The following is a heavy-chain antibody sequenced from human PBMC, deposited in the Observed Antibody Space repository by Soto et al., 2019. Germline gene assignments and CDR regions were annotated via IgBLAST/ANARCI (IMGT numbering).Heavy chain of an antibody. V-gene: IGHV3-30*18. CDR2: ISYDGKQT. D-gene: IGHD3-3*01. J-gene: IGHJ4*02. CDR3: AKDPYYDFWSGYPPPSY. CDR1: GVTFKDYG. Sequence: GGSLRLSCGAPGVTFKDYGMHWVRQAPGKGLEWVAVISYDGKQTYYADSVKGRFTISKDKSKRTLFLQMNSLRVDDTAVYYCAKDPYYDFWSGYPPPSYWGQGTLVTVSS.